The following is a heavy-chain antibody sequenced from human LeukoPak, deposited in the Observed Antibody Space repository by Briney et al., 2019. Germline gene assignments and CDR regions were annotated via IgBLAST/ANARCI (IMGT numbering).Heavy chain of an antibody. Sequence: PSETLSLTCAVYGGSFSGYYWSWIRQPPGKGLEWIGEINHSGSTNYNPSLKSRVTISVDTSKNQFSLKLSSVTAADTAVYYCARVFGGSYFDAFDIWGQGTMVTVSS. CDR1: GGSFSGYY. CDR2: INHSGST. CDR3: ARVFGGSYFDAFDI. V-gene: IGHV4-34*01. J-gene: IGHJ3*02. D-gene: IGHD1-26*01.